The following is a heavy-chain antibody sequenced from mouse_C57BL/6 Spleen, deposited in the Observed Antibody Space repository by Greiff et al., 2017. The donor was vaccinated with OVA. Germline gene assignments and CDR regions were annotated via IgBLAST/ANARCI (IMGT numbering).Heavy chain of an antibody. D-gene: IGHD2-4*01. Sequence: VKLQQSGPELVKPGASVKISCKASGYAFSSSWMNWVKQRPGKGLEWIGRIYPGDGDTNYNGKFKGKATLTADKSSSTAYMQLSSLTSEDSAVYFCARDYDYYLDYWGQGTTLTVSS. CDR2: IYPGDGDT. J-gene: IGHJ2*01. V-gene: IGHV1-82*01. CDR3: ARDYDYYLDY. CDR1: GYAFSSSW.